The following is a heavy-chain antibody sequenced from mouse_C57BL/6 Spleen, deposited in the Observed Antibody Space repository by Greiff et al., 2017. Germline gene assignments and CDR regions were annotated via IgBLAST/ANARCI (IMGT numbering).Heavy chain of an antibody. D-gene: IGHD1-1*01. V-gene: IGHV1-59*01. CDR1: GYTFTSYW. J-gene: IGHJ4*01. Sequence: QVQLQQPGAELVRPGTSVKLSCTASGYTFTSYWMPWVKQRPGQGLAWIGVIDPSDSYTNYNQKFKGKATLTVDTSSRTAYMQLSSLTSEDSAVYYCARAPNLLDAMDYWGQGTSVTVSS. CDR3: ARAPNLLDAMDY. CDR2: IDPSDSYT.